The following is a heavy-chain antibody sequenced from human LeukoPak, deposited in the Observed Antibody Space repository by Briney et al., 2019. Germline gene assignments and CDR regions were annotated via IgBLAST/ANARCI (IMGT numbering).Heavy chain of an antibody. D-gene: IGHD6-19*01. V-gene: IGHV3-7*04. Sequence: GGSLRLSCAASGFMFSGYWMSWVRQAPGKGLEWVANINQDGSEKYYVDSVKGRFTISRDNAKNSLFFEMNSLRVEDTSVYYCARDFRNSGWGSDYWGQGTLVTVSS. J-gene: IGHJ4*02. CDR1: GFMFSGYW. CDR3: ARDFRNSGWGSDY. CDR2: INQDGSEK.